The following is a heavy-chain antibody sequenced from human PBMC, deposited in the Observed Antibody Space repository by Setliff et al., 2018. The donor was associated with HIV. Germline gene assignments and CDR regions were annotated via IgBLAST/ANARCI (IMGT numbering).Heavy chain of an antibody. J-gene: IGHJ4*02. Sequence: ASVKVSCKASGYTITTYYIHWVRQAPGQGLEWMGWISGHNGRTNFAQKFQDRFTMTIDTATSTVFMELRSLRSDDTAVYYCARDTNRKIDYWGRGVLVTVSS. CDR2: ISGHNGRT. V-gene: IGHV1-18*04. D-gene: IGHD3-3*01. CDR3: ARDTNRKIDY. CDR1: GYTITTYY.